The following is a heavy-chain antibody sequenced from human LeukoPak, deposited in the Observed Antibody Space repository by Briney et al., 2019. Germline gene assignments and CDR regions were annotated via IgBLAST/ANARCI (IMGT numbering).Heavy chain of an antibody. J-gene: IGHJ6*03. CDR3: AKDPGKARGLYYYYYMDV. CDR1: GFTFSSYW. Sequence: GGSLRLSCAASGFTFSSYWMHWVRQAPGKGLVWVSRINTDGSSTSYADSVKGRFTISRDNAKNTLYLQMNSLRAEDTAVYYCAKDPGKARGLYYYYYMDVWGKGTTVTVSS. V-gene: IGHV3-74*01. CDR2: INTDGSST. D-gene: IGHD3-10*01.